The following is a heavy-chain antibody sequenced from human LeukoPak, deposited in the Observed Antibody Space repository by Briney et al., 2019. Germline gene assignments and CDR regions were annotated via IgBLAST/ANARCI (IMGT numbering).Heavy chain of an antibody. Sequence: GASLRLSCAASGFTFSSYAMSWVRQAPGKGLEWVSAISGSGGSTYYADSVKGRFTISRDNSKNTLYLQMNSLRAEDTAVYYCAKGLHGRGYSYGYYYFDYWGQGTLVTVSS. V-gene: IGHV3-23*01. CDR2: ISGSGGST. J-gene: IGHJ4*02. D-gene: IGHD5-18*01. CDR3: AKGLHGRGYSYGYYYFDY. CDR1: GFTFSSYA.